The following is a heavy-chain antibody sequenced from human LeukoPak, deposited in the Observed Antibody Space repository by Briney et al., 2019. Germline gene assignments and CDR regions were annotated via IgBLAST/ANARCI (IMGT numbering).Heavy chain of an antibody. J-gene: IGHJ6*04. CDR3: VRDFYGGGYSYGSYYYYGMDV. CDR2: IWYDGSNK. V-gene: IGHV3-33*01. CDR1: GFTFSSYG. D-gene: IGHD5-18*01. Sequence: GRSLRLSCAASGFTFSSYGMHWVRQAPGKGLEWVAVIWYDGSNKYYADSVKGRFTISRDNSKNTLYLQMNSLRAEDTAVYYCVRDFYGGGYSYGSYYYYGMDVWGKGTTVTVSS.